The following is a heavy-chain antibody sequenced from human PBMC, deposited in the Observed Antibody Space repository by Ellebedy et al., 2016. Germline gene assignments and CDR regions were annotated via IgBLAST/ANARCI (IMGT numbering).Heavy chain of an antibody. Sequence: GESLKISXAASGFIVSSNYMTWVRQAPGKGLEWLSFIYLDGRTDYADSVKGRFTVSRDNSRNTVYLQMNSLRAEDTAVYYCARSIAAVNGPFDIWGQGTMVTVSS. CDR3: ARSIAAVNGPFDI. D-gene: IGHD6-13*01. J-gene: IGHJ3*02. CDR1: GFIVSSNY. V-gene: IGHV3-66*01. CDR2: IYLDGRT.